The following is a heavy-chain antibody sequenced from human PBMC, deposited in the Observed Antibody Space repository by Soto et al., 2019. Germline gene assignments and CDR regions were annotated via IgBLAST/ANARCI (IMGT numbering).Heavy chain of an antibody. Sequence: EVQLLESGGGLVQPGGSLRLSCAASGFTFSSYAMSWVRQAPGKGLEWVSAISGSGGSTYYADSVKGRFTISRDNSKNTLYLQMNSLRAEDTAVYYCAKRGDLWSGYDTDFDYWGQGTLVNVSS. CDR1: GFTFSSYA. J-gene: IGHJ4*02. CDR3: AKRGDLWSGYDTDFDY. CDR2: ISGSGGST. V-gene: IGHV3-23*01. D-gene: IGHD3-3*01.